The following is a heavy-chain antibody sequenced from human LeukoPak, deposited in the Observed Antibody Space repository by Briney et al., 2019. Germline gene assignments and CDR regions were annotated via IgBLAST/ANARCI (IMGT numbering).Heavy chain of an antibody. CDR2: INWNSGSI. Sequence: GGSLRLSCEASGFKFDEYVMHWVRQAPGKGLGWVSGINWNSGSIDYADSVKGRFTISRDNAKNFLYVQMNNLRAEDTALYYCAKGTQRGNSGWGYFIDYWGQGTLVTVSS. CDR3: AKGTQRGNSGWGYFIDY. V-gene: IGHV3-9*01. J-gene: IGHJ4*02. D-gene: IGHD3-10*01. CDR1: GFKFDEYV.